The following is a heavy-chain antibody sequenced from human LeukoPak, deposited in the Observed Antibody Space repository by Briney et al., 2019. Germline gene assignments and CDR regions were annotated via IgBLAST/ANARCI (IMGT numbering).Heavy chain of an antibody. D-gene: IGHD2/OR15-2a*01. Sequence: GESLKISCKGPEYDFANYWIGWVRQTPGRGLEWMGIAHPATSIIHYGPSFQGQITISFDRSLSPAYLPWTSLKASDSGMYFCARRKFYDTYLDPWGRGTLVTASS. CDR2: AHPATSII. V-gene: IGHV5-51*01. CDR3: ARRKFYDTYLDP. CDR1: EYDFANYW. J-gene: IGHJ5*02.